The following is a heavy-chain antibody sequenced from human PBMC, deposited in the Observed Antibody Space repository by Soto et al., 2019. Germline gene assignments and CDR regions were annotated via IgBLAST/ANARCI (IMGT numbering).Heavy chain of an antibody. Sequence: QVQLVQSGAEVKKPGASVKVSCKTSGYTFTNYAIHWVRQAPGQRLEWMGWINAGDGNTKYSQKFQGRVTITRGTSASTAYMELSSLRSEDAAVYYCARSGSCTSTSCYGGFDIWGQGTMVTVSS. CDR1: GYTFTNYA. CDR3: ARSGSCTSTSCYGGFDI. CDR2: INAGDGNT. J-gene: IGHJ3*02. D-gene: IGHD2-2*01. V-gene: IGHV1-3*01.